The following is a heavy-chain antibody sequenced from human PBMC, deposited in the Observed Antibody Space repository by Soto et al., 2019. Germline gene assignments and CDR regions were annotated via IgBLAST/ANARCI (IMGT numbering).Heavy chain of an antibody. Sequence: PSETLSLTCAVSGGSIGGAGYSWSWIRQPPGGGLDWIGYIYESGTILYNPSLKTRLTISLNWSDKQFSLTLNSVTAADTAVYYCARAQFYSGSGNYHNLMFDTWGQGTPVPVSS. CDR2: IYESGTI. J-gene: IGHJ5*02. CDR3: ARAQFYSGSGNYHNLMFDT. V-gene: IGHV4-30-2*01. CDR1: GGSIGGAGYS. D-gene: IGHD3-10*01.